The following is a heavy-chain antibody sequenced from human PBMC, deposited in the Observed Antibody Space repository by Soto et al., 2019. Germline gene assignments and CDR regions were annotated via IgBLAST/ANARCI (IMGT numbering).Heavy chain of an antibody. CDR1: GFTFSSYG. CDR3: ARDRYSYGSDYYYGMDV. CDR2: IWYDGSNK. V-gene: IGHV3-33*01. Sequence: QVQLVESGGGVVQPGRSLRLSCAASGFTFSSYGMHWVRQAPGKGLEWVAVIWYDGSNKYYADSVKGRFTISRVNSKNTLYLQMNSLRAEDTAVYYCARDRYSYGSDYYYGMDVWGQGTTVTVSS. J-gene: IGHJ6*02. D-gene: IGHD5-18*01.